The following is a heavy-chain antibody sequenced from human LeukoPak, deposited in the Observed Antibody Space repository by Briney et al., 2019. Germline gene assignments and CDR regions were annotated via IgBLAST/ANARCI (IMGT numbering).Heavy chain of an antibody. Sequence: PGGSLRLSCAASGFTFSSYGMHWVRQAPGKGLEWVAVIWYDGSNKYYADSVKGRFTIPRDNSKNTLYLQMNSLRAEDTAVYYCARGVPRIAAARPYYWGQGTLVTVSS. CDR1: GFTFSSYG. CDR3: ARGVPRIAAARPYY. D-gene: IGHD6-13*01. CDR2: IWYDGSNK. J-gene: IGHJ4*02. V-gene: IGHV3-33*01.